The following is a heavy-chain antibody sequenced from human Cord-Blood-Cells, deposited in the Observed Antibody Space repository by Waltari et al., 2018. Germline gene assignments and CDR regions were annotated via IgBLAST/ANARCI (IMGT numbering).Heavy chain of an antibody. CDR2: IYYRGST. CDR1: GGSISSGGYY. D-gene: IGHD3-3*01. CDR3: ARVTRTYYDFWSGYFDY. Sequence: QVQLQESGPGLVKPSQTLSLTCTVSGGSISSGGYYWSWIRQHPGKGLEWIGDIYYRGSTYYTPSLKSRVTISVDTSKNQFSLKLSSVTAADTAVYYCARVTRTYYDFWSGYFDYWGQGTLVTVSS. J-gene: IGHJ4*02. V-gene: IGHV4-31*03.